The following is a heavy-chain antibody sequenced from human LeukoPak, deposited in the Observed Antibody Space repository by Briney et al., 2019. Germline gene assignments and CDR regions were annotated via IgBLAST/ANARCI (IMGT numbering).Heavy chain of an antibody. CDR1: GGSISSSNC. D-gene: IGHD4-17*01. CDR3: ARNPGSDYPEW. V-gene: IGHV4-4*02. J-gene: IGHJ4*02. Sequence: SETLSLTCAVSGGSISSSNCWSWVRQPPGKGLEWIGEINHSGSTNYNPSLKSRVTISVDTSKNQFSLKLSSVTAADTAVYYCARNPGSDYPEWWGQGTLVTVSS. CDR2: INHSGST.